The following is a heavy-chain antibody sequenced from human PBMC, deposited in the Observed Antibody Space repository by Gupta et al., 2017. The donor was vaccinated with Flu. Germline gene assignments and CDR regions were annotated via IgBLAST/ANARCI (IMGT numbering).Heavy chain of an antibody. V-gene: IGHV3-9*01. Sequence: EVQLVESGGGLVQPGRSLRLSCAASGFPVDDYAMHWVRQAPGKGLEWISSSSGNSGIIAYEDSVKGRFTISRDNAKNSLYLKKNSLRAEDTALDYCAKGVVPADDACDIWGQGTRVTVSS. CDR1: GFPVDDYA. D-gene: IGHD2-2*01. CDR2: SSGNSGII. J-gene: IGHJ3*02. CDR3: AKGVVPADDACDI.